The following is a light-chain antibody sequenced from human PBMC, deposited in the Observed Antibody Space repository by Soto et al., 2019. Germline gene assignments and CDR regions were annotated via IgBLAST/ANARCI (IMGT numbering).Light chain of an antibody. CDR3: QSYEINIRLYV. J-gene: IGLJ1*01. CDR2: GNS. Sequence: QSVLTQPPSVSGAPGQRVTISCSGSTSNIGTSYDVYWYQHLPGTAPKLLIYGNSNRPSGVPDRFSGSKAGTSASLAITGLQAEDESDYYCQSYEINIRLYVFGTGNNVTVL. V-gene: IGLV1-40*01. CDR1: TSNIGTSYD.